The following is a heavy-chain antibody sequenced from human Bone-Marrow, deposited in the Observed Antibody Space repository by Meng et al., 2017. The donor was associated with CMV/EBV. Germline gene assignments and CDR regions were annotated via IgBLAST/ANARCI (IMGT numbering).Heavy chain of an antibody. J-gene: IGHJ4*02. D-gene: IGHD2-2*01. CDR1: GFTFNNYN. CDR2: ISSAGAI. V-gene: IGHV3-69-1*02. CDR3: ARGFSKDY. Sequence: GESLKISCAASGFTFNNYNMNWVRQAPGKGLEWVSYISSAGAIYYADSVTGRFTISRDNAKNSLYLQVNSLRAEDTAVYYCARGFSKDYWGQGTLVTVSS.